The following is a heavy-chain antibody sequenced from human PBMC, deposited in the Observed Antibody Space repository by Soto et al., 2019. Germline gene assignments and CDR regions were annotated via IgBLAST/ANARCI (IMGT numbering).Heavy chain of an antibody. CDR3: ATVSYLVVNYAFDI. CDR2: FDPEDGET. V-gene: IGHV1-24*01. CDR1: GYTQTDLS. J-gene: IGHJ3*02. Sequence: GASVKLSCKDSGYTQTDLSMHWVRQAPGKGLEWMGGFDPEDGETIYAQKFQGRVTMTEDTSTDTAYMELSSLRSEDTAVYYCATVSYLVVNYAFDIWGQGTMVTVSS. D-gene: IGHD2-2*01.